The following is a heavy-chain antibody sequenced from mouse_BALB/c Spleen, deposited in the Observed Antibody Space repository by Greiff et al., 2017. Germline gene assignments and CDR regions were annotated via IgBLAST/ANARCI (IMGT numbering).Heavy chain of an antibody. CDR2: INPGSGGT. CDR3: GRWGYDGFAY. D-gene: IGHD2-2*01. Sequence: VKLVESGAELVRPGTSVKVSCKASGYAFTNYLIEWVKQRPGQGLEWIGVINPGSGGTNYDEKFKGKATLTAYKSSSTAYMQLSSLTSDDSAVYVGGRWGYDGFAYWGQGTLVTVSA. CDR1: GYAFTNYL. J-gene: IGHJ3*01. V-gene: IGHV1-54*01.